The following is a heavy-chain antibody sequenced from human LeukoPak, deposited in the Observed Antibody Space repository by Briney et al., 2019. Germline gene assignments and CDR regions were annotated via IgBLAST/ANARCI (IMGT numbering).Heavy chain of an antibody. CDR3: ARGRAAAGKWDY. Sequence: SETLSLTCTVSGGSISSYYWSWIRQPPGKGLEWIGYIYYSGSTNYNPSLKSRVTISVDTSKNQFSLKLSSVTAADTAVYYCARGRAAAGKWDYWGQGTLVTVSS. CDR2: IYYSGST. CDR1: GGSISSYY. D-gene: IGHD6-13*01. J-gene: IGHJ4*02. V-gene: IGHV4-59*01.